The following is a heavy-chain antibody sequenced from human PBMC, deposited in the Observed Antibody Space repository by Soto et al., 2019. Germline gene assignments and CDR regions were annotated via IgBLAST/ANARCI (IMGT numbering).Heavy chain of an antibody. CDR1: GFTFSSYA. J-gene: IGHJ6*02. CDR2: ISGSGGST. V-gene: IGHV3-23*01. D-gene: IGHD3-22*01. CDR3: AKVSYYDSSGYYYYGDSSSYYRYGMDV. Sequence: EVQLLESGGGLVQPGGSLRLSCAASGFTFSSYAMSWVRQAPGKGLEWVSAISGSGGSTYYADSVKGRFTISRDNSKNTLCLQMNSLRAEDTAVYYCAKVSYYDSSGYYYYGDSSSYYRYGMDVWGQGTTVTASS.